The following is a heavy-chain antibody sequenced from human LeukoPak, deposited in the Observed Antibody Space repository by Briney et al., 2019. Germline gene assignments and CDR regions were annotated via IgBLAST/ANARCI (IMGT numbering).Heavy chain of an antibody. Sequence: GGSLRLSCAVSGITLSNYGVSWVRQAPGKGLEWVAGISDSGGRTNYADSVKGRFTISRDKSKNTLFLQMNSLRAEDTAVYYCARGVHDFWSGFYFDYWGQGTLVTVSS. V-gene: IGHV3-23*01. CDR1: GITLSNYG. D-gene: IGHD3-3*01. J-gene: IGHJ4*02. CDR2: ISDSGGRT. CDR3: ARGVHDFWSGFYFDY.